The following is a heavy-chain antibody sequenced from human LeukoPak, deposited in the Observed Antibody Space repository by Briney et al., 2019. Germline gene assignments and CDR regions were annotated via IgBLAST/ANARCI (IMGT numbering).Heavy chain of an antibody. J-gene: IGHJ4*02. D-gene: IGHD3-16*01. CDR2: ILTSGNT. CDR1: GGSISSHS. Sequence: SETLSLTCTVSGGSISSHSWSWIRQPAGKGLEWIGRILTSGNTYYNSSLKSRVIMSVDTSKNQFSLKLSSVTAADTAVYYCAREGGGFDFWGQGTLVTVSS. CDR3: AREGGGFDF. V-gene: IGHV4-4*07.